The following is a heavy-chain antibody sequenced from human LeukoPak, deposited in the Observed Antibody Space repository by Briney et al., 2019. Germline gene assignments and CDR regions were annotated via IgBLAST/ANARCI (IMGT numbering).Heavy chain of an antibody. J-gene: IGHJ4*02. D-gene: IGHD3-16*02. Sequence: GASVKVSCKASGYTFTGYYMHRVRQAPGQGLEWMGRINPNSGGTNYAQKFQGRVTMTRDTSISTAYMELSRLRSDDTAVYYCARVAYDYVWGSYRIFDYWGQGTLVTVSS. CDR1: GYTFTGYY. V-gene: IGHV1-2*06. CDR3: ARVAYDYVWGSYRIFDY. CDR2: INPNSGGT.